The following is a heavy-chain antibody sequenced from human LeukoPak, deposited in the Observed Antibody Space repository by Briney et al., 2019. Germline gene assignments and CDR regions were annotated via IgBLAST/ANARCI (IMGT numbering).Heavy chain of an antibody. J-gene: IGHJ4*02. D-gene: IGHD6-19*01. CDR2: ISSSSSTI. V-gene: IGHV3-48*01. CDR1: GFIFSSFG. Sequence: PGGSLRLSCAASGFIFSSFGMHWIRQAPGKGLEWVSYISSSSSTIYYADSVKGRFTISRDNAKNSLYLQMSSLRADDTALYYCARDVEVAGIRDSWGQGTVVTVSS. CDR3: ARDVEVAGIRDS.